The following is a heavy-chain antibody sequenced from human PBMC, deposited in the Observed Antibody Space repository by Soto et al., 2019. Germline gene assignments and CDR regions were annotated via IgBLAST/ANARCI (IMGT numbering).Heavy chain of an antibody. CDR1: GFTFSSYG. J-gene: IGHJ3*01. CDR2: ISYDGSNK. Sequence: PGGSLRLSCAASGFTFSSYGMHWVRQAPGKGLEWVAVISYDGSNKYYADSVKGRFTISRDNSKNTLYLQMNSLRAEDTAVYYCAKDTANYYDSPDGAFDLWGQGTMVTVSS. V-gene: IGHV3-30*18. D-gene: IGHD3-22*01. CDR3: AKDTANYYDSPDGAFDL.